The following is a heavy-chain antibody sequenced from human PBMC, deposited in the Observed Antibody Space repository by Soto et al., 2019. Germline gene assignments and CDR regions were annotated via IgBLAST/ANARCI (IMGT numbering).Heavy chain of an antibody. Sequence: QLQLQESGPGVLKPSETLSLTCTVSGGSVTVPNYYWAWVRQSPAKGLEWIASIYYGGTTYYNPSLKSQVSIFVDTSTNQSSLNLTSVTAADSSLYDCVRPGWLPPRPFYYCGQGTLVTVSS. J-gene: IGHJ4*02. CDR2: IYYGGTT. CDR1: GGSVTVPNYY. V-gene: IGHV4-39*01. CDR3: VRPGWLPPRPFYY. D-gene: IGHD5-12*01.